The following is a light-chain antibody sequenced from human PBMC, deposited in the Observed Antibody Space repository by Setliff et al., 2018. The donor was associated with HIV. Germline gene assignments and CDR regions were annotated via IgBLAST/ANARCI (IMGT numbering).Light chain of an antibody. CDR3: ASHRDTNTLEV. J-gene: IGLJ1*01. Sequence: QSVLTQPASVSGSPGQSITISCSGTNSDIGSHDYVSWYQQHPGKAPKLIIFSVTYRPSGVSDRFSGSKSGNTASLTISRLQPEDEADYYCASHRDTNTLEVFGTGTKVTVL. CDR1: NSDIGSHDY. CDR2: SVT. V-gene: IGLV2-14*03.